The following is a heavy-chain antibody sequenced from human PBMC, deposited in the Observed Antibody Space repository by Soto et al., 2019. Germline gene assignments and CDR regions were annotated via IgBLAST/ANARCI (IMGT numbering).Heavy chain of an antibody. V-gene: IGHV3-30*03. J-gene: IGHJ1*01. CDR2: ISSDGSVK. D-gene: IGHD6-25*01. CDR3: AREGHSRGYGAYLQH. CDR1: EFIFSSYG. Sequence: QVQLVESGGGVVQPGRSPRLSCAASEFIFSSYGMHWVRQAPGKGLEWVAVISSDGSVKYYADSVKGRFTISRDNSKNTLYLQMNSLRTADTAVYHCAREGHSRGYGAYLQHWGQGTLVTVSS.